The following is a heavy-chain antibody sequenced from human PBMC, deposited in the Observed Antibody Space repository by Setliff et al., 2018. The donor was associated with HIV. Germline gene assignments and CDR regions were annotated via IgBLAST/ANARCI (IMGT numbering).Heavy chain of an antibody. CDR3: AENRSPSIFSAPTNAFDI. J-gene: IGHJ3*02. CDR2: IIPIFGKT. D-gene: IGHD3-9*01. Sequence: SVKVSCKGFGGTFGTYSLSWVRQAPGQGLEWMGGIIPIFGKTNYAQKFQGRVTITADKSTTTAFMDLSGLRSEDTAVYYCAENRSPSIFSAPTNAFDIWGQGTMVTVSS. CDR1: GGTFGTYS. V-gene: IGHV1-69*06.